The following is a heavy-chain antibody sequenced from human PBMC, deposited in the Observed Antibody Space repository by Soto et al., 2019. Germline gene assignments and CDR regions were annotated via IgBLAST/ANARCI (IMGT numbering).Heavy chain of an antibody. J-gene: IGHJ5*02. CDR2: NSGYNGNT. Sequence: QVQLVQSGGEVKKPGASVKVSCKASGYTFTRYLITWVRQAPGQGLEWMGWNSGYNGNTNYAQMLQGRVTMTTDTSTSTAYMELRSLRSDDTAVYYCARQGGFGEFDPWGQGTLVTVSS. CDR1: GYTFTRYL. V-gene: IGHV1-18*04. CDR3: ARQGGFGEFDP. D-gene: IGHD3-10*01.